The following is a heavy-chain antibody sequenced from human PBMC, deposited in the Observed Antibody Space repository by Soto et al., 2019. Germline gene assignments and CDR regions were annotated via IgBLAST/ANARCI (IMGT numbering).Heavy chain of an antibody. D-gene: IGHD2-2*01. J-gene: IGHJ5*02. CDR3: ARIAMPARPRWYNWFDP. CDR2: MNPNSGET. CDR1: GYTFNDYE. V-gene: IGHV1-8*02. Sequence: QEQLVQSAAEVKKPGASVKVSCMTSGYTFNDYEINWVRQATGQGLEWIGWMNPNSGETGYAQRFQGRVTMTTSSSLSTAYLELSSLTSDDTAVYYCARIAMPARPRWYNWFDPRGQGTLVTVS.